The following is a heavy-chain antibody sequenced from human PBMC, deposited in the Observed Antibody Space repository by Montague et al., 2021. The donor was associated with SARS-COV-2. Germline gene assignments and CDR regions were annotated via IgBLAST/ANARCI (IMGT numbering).Heavy chain of an antibody. V-gene: IGHV4-59*08. Sequence: SKTLSLTCTVSGGSISSYYWSWIRQPPGKGLEWIGYIYYTGSTNYNPSLRSRVTISVDTSKKQSSLKLNSVTAADTAVYYCASRYDSSGYYVFWGQGTLVTVSS. CDR3: ASRYDSSGYYVF. J-gene: IGHJ4*02. CDR2: IYYTGST. D-gene: IGHD3-22*01. CDR1: GGSISSYY.